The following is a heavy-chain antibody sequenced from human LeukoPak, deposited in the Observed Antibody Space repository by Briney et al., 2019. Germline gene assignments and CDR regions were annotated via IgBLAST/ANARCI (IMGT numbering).Heavy chain of an antibody. CDR3: AKESPKTREGAHMIVVVKA. Sequence: PGGSLRLSCSGSRFTFTTYWMHWARQVSGKGLVWGARINSDGTDTIYTDSVKGRFTISRDNSKNTLYLQMNSLRVEDTAVYYCAKESPKTREGAHMIVVVKAWGQGTLVTVSS. CDR2: INSDGTDT. CDR1: RFTFTTYW. J-gene: IGHJ5*02. V-gene: IGHV3-74*01. D-gene: IGHD3-22*01.